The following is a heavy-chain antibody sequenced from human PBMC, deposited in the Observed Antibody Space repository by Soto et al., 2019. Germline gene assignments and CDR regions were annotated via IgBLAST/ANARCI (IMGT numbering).Heavy chain of an antibody. J-gene: IGHJ5*02. CDR1: GGSISSGGYY. D-gene: IGHD6-13*01. CDR3: ARELGSSWYHWFDP. Sequence: SETLSITCTVSGGSISSGGYYWSWIRQHPGKGLEWIGYIYYSGSTYYNPSLKSRVTISVDTSKNQFSLKLSSVTAADTAVYYCARELGSSWYHWFDPWGQGTLVTVSS. V-gene: IGHV4-31*03. CDR2: IYYSGST.